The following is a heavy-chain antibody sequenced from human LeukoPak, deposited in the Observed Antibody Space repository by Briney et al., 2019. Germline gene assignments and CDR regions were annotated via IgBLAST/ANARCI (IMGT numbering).Heavy chain of an antibody. CDR3: ARGDVGATTSYYYFYMDV. Sequence: PSETLSLTCTVSGGSISSHYWSWIRQPPGKGLEWIGYIYNSGSTNYNPSLKSRVTISLDTSKNQFSLHLTSVTDADTAVYFCARGDVGATTSYYYFYMDVWAKGTTVTVSS. CDR2: IYNSGST. J-gene: IGHJ6*03. CDR1: GGSISSHY. V-gene: IGHV4-59*08. D-gene: IGHD1-26*01.